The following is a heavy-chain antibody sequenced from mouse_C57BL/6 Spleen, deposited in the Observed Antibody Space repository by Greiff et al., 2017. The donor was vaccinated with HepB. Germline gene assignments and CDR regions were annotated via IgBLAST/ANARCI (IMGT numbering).Heavy chain of an antibody. CDR1: GYTFTSYW. V-gene: IGHV1-64*01. CDR3: ASVYGSSYPFAY. D-gene: IGHD1-1*01. CDR2: IHPNSGST. Sequence: VQLQPSGAELVKPGASVKLSCKASGYTFTSYWMHWVKQRPGQGLEWIGMIHPNSGSTNYNEKFKSKATLTVDKSSSTAYMQLSSLTSEDSAVYYCASVYGSSYPFAYWGQGTLVTVSA. J-gene: IGHJ3*01.